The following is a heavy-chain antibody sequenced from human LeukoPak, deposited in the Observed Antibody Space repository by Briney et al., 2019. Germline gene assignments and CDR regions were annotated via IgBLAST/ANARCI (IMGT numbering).Heavy chain of an antibody. D-gene: IGHD3-22*01. Sequence: PGGSLRLSCAASGFTFSSYGMSWVRQAPGKGLEWVSAIRGSGDSTYYADSVKGRFTISRDNSKNTLYLQMNSLRAEDTAVYYCAKGAHYYDSSGYYTYFDYWGQGTLVTVSS. J-gene: IGHJ4*02. V-gene: IGHV3-23*01. CDR3: AKGAHYYDSSGYYTYFDY. CDR1: GFTFSSYG. CDR2: IRGSGDST.